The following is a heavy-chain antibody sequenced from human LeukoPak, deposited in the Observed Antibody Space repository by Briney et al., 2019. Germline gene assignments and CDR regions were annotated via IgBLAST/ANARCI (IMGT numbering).Heavy chain of an antibody. Sequence: GGSLRLSCADSGFTFRTAWMSWVRQAPGKGLEWVGRIKSKTDGGTIDYAAPVKGRFSVSRDDSKNTVYLQMNSLKTEDTAVYYCATEGYCSGGNCYSFDHWGQGTLVTVSS. J-gene: IGHJ4*02. V-gene: IGHV3-15*01. D-gene: IGHD2-15*01. CDR2: IKSKTDGGTI. CDR1: GFTFRTAW. CDR3: ATEGYCSGGNCYSFDH.